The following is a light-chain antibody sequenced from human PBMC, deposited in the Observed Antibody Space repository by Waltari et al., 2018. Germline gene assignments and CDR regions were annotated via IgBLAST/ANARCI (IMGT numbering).Light chain of an antibody. CDR1: SSNIGSKT. V-gene: IGLV1-44*01. CDR2: NNN. CDR3: AVWDDSLNGWM. J-gene: IGLJ3*02. Sequence: QSVVTQSPSASGPPGQRVTISCSRSSSNIGSKTVNWYQHLPGTAPKLLIHNNNQRPSGGPDRFSGSKSDTSASLAISGLQSEEEAEYYCAVWDDSLNGWMFGGGTKLTVL.